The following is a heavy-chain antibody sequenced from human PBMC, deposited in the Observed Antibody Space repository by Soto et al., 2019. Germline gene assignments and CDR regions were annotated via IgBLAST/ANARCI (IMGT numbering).Heavy chain of an antibody. CDR2: ISGGGETT. CDR1: GFTFSSYA. CDR3: AFNSGSGSYYFVY. D-gene: IGHD3-10*01. V-gene: IGHV3-23*01. J-gene: IGHJ4*02. Sequence: EVQLLESGGGLVQPGGSLRLSCAASGFTFSSYAMWWVRQAPGKGLECVSAISGGGETTYYADSVKGRFTISRDNSKNSLYLQMNSLGAEDTAVYYCAFNSGSGSYYFVYWGQGTLVTVSS.